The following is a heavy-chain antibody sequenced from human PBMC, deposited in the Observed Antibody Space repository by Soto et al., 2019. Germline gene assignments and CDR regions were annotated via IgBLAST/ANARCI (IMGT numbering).Heavy chain of an antibody. D-gene: IGHD3-10*01. CDR1: GFTVSSNY. CDR3: ARHSTSMVRGVGYYYYYMDV. V-gene: IGHV3-66*04. J-gene: IGHJ6*03. CDR2: IYSGGST. Sequence: GGSLRLSCAASGFTVSSNYMSWVRQAPGKGLEWVSVIYSGGSTYYADSVKGRFTISRDNSKNTLYLQMNSLRAEDTAVYYCARHSTSMVRGVGYYYYYMDVWGKGTTVTVSS.